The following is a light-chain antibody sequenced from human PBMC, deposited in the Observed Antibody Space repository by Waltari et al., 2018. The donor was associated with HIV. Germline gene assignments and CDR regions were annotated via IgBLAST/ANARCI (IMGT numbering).Light chain of an antibody. CDR3: SAWDDSLKGV. J-gene: IGLJ1*01. Sequence: QSVLTQPPSESGTPGQGVTISCSGSSSNIGSNSVNWYQQLPGTAPKLLIYSNDQRPSGVPDRFSGSKSGTSASLAISGLQSEDEADYYCSAWDDSLKGVFGTGTKVTVL. CDR2: SND. CDR1: SSNIGSNS. V-gene: IGLV1-44*01.